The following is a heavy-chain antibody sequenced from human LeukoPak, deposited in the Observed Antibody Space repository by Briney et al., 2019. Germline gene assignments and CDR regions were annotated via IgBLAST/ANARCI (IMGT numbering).Heavy chain of an antibody. CDR3: TKAPGGTKGWFDP. CDR1: GFRFADYA. Sequence: GRSLRLSCAASGFRFADYAMHWVRQAPGKGLEWVSGISWNTANTGYADSVKGRFTISRDNARNSLYLQMNSLRVEDTAFYYCTKAPGGTKGWFDPWGQGTLVTVSS. CDR2: ISWNTANT. D-gene: IGHD1-26*01. J-gene: IGHJ5*02. V-gene: IGHV3-9*01.